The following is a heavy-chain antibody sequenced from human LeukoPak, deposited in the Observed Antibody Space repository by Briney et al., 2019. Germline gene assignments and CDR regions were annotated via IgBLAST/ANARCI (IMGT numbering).Heavy chain of an antibody. Sequence: ASVKVSCKASGYTFTSYAMNWVRQAPGQGLEWMGWINTNTGNPTYAQGFTGRFVFSLDTSVSTAYLQISSLKAEDTAVYYCARDHSVNLDTAIFDYWGQGTLVTVSS. CDR3: ARDHSVNLDTAIFDY. CDR2: INTNTGNP. J-gene: IGHJ4*02. V-gene: IGHV7-4-1*02. CDR1: GYTFTSYA. D-gene: IGHD5-18*01.